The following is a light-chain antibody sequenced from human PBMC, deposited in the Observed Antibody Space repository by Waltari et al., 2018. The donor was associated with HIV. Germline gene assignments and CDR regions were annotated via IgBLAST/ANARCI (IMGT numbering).Light chain of an antibody. CDR3: SSYANTDTLL. Sequence: QSALTQPASVSGSPRQSITISCTETSSDIGTYNLVSWYRQYPGMAPQLVIHGVDTRPSGVSVRFSGSKSGNVASLTIASLQSEDEAEYYCSSYANTDTLLFGGGTKLTVL. CDR1: SSDIGTYNL. V-gene: IGLV2-14*01. J-gene: IGLJ3*02. CDR2: GVD.